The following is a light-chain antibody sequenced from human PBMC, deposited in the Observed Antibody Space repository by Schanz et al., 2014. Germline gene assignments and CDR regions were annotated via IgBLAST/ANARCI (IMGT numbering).Light chain of an antibody. Sequence: QSVLTQPPSASGTPGQRVTISCSGNFSNIGSNYVYWYQQLPGTAPKLLIYRNNQRPSGVPDRVSGSKSGTSGSLAISGLRSEDEADYYCAAWDDSLGGPVFGGGTKLTVL. V-gene: IGLV1-47*01. CDR2: RNN. J-gene: IGLJ2*01. CDR3: AAWDDSLGGPV. CDR1: FSNIGSNY.